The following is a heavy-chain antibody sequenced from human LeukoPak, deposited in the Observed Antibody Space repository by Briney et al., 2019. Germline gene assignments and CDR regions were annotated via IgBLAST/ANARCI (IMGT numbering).Heavy chain of an antibody. CDR2: IYHSGST. D-gene: IGHD3-22*01. Sequence: PSETLSLTCAVSGYSISSGYYWGCIRQPPGKGLEWIGCIYHSGSTYYNPSIKSRVTISVDTSKNQFSLKLSSVTAADTAVYYCARTYYYDSSGCAKVRFDHWGQGTLVTVSS. CDR3: ARTYYYDSSGCAKVRFDH. V-gene: IGHV4-38-2*01. CDR1: GYSISSGYY. J-gene: IGHJ5*02.